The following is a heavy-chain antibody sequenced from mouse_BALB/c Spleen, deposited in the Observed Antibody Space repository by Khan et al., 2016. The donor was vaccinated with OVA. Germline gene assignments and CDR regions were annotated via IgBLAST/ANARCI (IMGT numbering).Heavy chain of an antibody. Sequence: EVELVESGGGLVQPGGSRKLSCAASGFTFSSFGMHWVRQAPEKGLEWVAYINSGGSTIYYTAPVKGRFTISRDNPKNILLLQSTSLRSEDTAMYYCARGNWAYWGQGTTLTVSS. V-gene: IGHV5-17*02. CDR1: GFTFSSFG. J-gene: IGHJ2*01. CDR3: ARGNWAY. CDR2: INSGGSTI. D-gene: IGHD4-1*01.